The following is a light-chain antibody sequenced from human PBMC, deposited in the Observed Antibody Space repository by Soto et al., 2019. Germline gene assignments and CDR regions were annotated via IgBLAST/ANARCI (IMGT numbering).Light chain of an antibody. Sequence: NQSPPSLSAFVGDRVTVTCQASQDSNTFLNWFQQRPGEAPKLLIYATSNLEPGVPSRFSGRQSGTDFILSISSLQPEDVGTYYCQQSDNLPDFTFGPGTKVNI. V-gene: IGKV1-33*01. CDR1: QDSNTF. CDR2: ATS. J-gene: IGKJ3*01. CDR3: QQSDNLPDFT.